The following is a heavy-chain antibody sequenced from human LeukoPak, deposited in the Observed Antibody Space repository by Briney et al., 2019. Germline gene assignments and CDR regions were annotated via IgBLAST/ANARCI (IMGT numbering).Heavy chain of an antibody. V-gene: IGHV3-74*01. CDR3: ARDRSSGYWFIDY. CDR2: INSDGSST. D-gene: IGHD3-22*01. J-gene: IGHJ4*02. CDR1: GFTFRSYW. Sequence: GGSLRLSXAASGFTFRSYWIHWVRQAPGKGLVWVSRINSDGSSTNYADSVKGRFTISRDNAKNTLYLQMNSLRAEDTAFYYCARDRSSGYWFIDYWGQGTLVTVSS.